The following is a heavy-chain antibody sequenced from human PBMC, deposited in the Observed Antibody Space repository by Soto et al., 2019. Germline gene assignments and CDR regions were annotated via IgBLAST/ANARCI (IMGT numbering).Heavy chain of an antibody. J-gene: IGHJ3*02. CDR2: IIPISGTT. V-gene: IGHV1-69*13. CDR3: ARDTEYCSSTSCPRDVFDI. D-gene: IGHD2-2*01. Sequence: SVKVSCKASGDVFRSYGINWVRQAPGRGLEWMGGIIPISGTTNYAQKFQGRVAITADESTDTVYMELRRLRSEDTAVYYCARDTEYCSSTSCPRDVFDIWGQGTMVTVSS. CDR1: GDVFRSYG.